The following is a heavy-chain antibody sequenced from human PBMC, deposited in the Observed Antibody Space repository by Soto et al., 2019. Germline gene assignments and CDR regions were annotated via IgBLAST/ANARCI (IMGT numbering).Heavy chain of an antibody. D-gene: IGHD3-10*01. V-gene: IGHV3-72*01. J-gene: IGHJ6*03. CDR2: TRNKANSYTT. CDR1: GFTFSDHY. CDR3: ARGGGTGGSGSYFHYYYMDV. Sequence: GGSLRLSCAASGFTFSDHYMDWVRQAPGKGMEWVGRTRNKANSYTTEYAASVKCRITISSEDSKNLLYLQMNSLKTEDTAVDYCARGGGTGGSGSYFHYYYMDVWGKGTTVTVSS.